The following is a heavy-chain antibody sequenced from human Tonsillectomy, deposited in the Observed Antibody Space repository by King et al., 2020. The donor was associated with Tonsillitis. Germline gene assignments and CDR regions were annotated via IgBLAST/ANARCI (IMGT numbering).Heavy chain of an antibody. V-gene: IGHV3-11*05. D-gene: IGHD2-15*01. Sequence: VQLVESGGGLVKPGGSLRLSCAASGFTFSDYYMIWIRQAPGKGLQWVSYISTSGVYTNYADSVKGRFTISRDNATKSLYLHMNGLRAEDTAVYYCAGSPLDCSGGSCYLDYWGQGTLVTVSS. CDR3: AGSPLDCSGGSCYLDY. J-gene: IGHJ4*02. CDR1: GFTFSDYY. CDR2: ISTSGVYT.